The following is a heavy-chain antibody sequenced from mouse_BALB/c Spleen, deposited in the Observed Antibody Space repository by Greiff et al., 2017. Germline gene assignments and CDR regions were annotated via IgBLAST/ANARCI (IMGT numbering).Heavy chain of an antibody. CDR3: ARSPYGSSYFDV. D-gene: IGHD1-1*01. J-gene: IGHJ1*01. CDR1: GYAFRSYW. Sequence: VQLQQSGAELVRPGSSVKISCKASGYAFRSYWMNWVKQRPGQGLEWIGQIYPGDGDTNYNGKFKGKATLTADKSSSTAYMQLSSLTSEDSAVYFCARSPYGSSYFDVWGAGTTVTVSS. CDR2: IYPGDGDT. V-gene: IGHV1-80*01.